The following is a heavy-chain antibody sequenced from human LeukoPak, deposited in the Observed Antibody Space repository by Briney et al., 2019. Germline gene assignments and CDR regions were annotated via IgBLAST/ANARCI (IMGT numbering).Heavy chain of an antibody. D-gene: IGHD6-19*01. J-gene: IGHJ4*02. CDR1: GYSFTSYW. CDR3: ARQGYSSGWRWEVFDY. CDR2: IYPGDSDT. Sequence: PGESLKISCKGSGYSFTSYWIGWVRQMPGKGLEWMGIIYPGDSDTRYSPSFQGQVTISADKSISTAYLQWSSLKASDTAMYYCARQGYSSGWRWEVFDYWGQGTLVTVSS. V-gene: IGHV5-51*01.